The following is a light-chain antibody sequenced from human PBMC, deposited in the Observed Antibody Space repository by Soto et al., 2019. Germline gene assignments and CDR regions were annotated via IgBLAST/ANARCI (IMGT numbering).Light chain of an antibody. V-gene: IGLV2-14*01. CDR3: FSLTTTSTHV. CDR1: SSDIGAYDY. Sequence: QSALTQPASLSGSPGQSITISCTGTSSDIGAYDYVSWFQQHPGKAPKLMISEVNNRPSGVSNRFSGSKSGNTAYLTISGLQVEDEAEYFCFSLTTTSTHVFGNGKKVTV. J-gene: IGLJ1*01. CDR2: EVN.